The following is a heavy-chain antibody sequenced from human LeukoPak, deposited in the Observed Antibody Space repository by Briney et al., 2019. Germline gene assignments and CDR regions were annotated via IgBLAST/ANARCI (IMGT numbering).Heavy chain of an antibody. J-gene: IGHJ5*01. D-gene: IGHD4-17*01. CDR1: GGSISSGSFY. V-gene: IGHV4-61*02. Sequence: SQTLSLTCTVSGGSISSGSFYWRWIRQPAGKGLEWIGRIYTSGSTKYNPSLKSRVTISIDTSKNQFALKLNSVTAADTAVYYCARATITVTTFNSWGQGTLVTVSS. CDR3: ARATITVTTFNS. CDR2: IYTSGST.